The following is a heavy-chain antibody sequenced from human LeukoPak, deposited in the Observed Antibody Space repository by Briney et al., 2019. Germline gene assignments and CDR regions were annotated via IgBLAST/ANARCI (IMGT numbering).Heavy chain of an antibody. CDR3: ARGGKVVVPAAYFDL. V-gene: IGHV1-69*13. J-gene: IGHJ2*01. CDR2: IIPIFGTA. D-gene: IGHD2-2*01. Sequence: SVKVSCKASGYTFTSYYMHWVRQAPGQGLEWMGGIIPIFGTANYAQKFQGRVTITADESTSTAYMELSSLRSEDTAVYYCARGGKVVVPAAYFDLWGRGTLVTVSS. CDR1: GYTFTSYY.